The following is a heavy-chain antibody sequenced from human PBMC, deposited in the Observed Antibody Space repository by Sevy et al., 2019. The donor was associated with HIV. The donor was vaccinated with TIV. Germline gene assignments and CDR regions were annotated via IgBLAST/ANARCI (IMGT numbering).Heavy chain of an antibody. CDR3: ARLCTGFIYYYYYGMDV. CDR2: IKQDGSEK. V-gene: IGHV3-7*01. CDR1: GFAFSSSW. J-gene: IGHJ6*02. Sequence: GGSLRLSCAASGFAFSSSWMTWVRQAPGKGLEWVANIKQDGSEKYYVDFLKGRFPISRDNAKNSLYLQMNSLRAEETAVYYCARLCTGFIYYYYYGMDVWGQGTTVTVSS. D-gene: IGHD2-2*01.